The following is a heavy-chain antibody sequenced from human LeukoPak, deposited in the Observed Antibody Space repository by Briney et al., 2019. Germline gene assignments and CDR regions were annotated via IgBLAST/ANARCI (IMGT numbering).Heavy chain of an antibody. CDR2: INRDGSTT. D-gene: IGHD3-10*01. V-gene: IGHV3-74*03. CDR1: GFTFSNCW. CDR3: ARDKKSGESSEIDY. J-gene: IGHJ4*02. Sequence: GGSLRLSCAASGFTFSNCWVHWVRQAPGKGLVWVSRINRDGSTTKYADSVKGRFTVSRDNAKNTLNLQMNSLRAGDTAVYYCARDKKSGESSEIDYWGQGTLVTVSS.